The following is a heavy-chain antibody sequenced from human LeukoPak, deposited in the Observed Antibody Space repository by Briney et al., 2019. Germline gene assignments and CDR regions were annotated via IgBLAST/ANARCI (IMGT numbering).Heavy chain of an antibody. J-gene: IGHJ4*02. Sequence: GASVKVSCKASGYTFTSYDINWVRQATGQGLEWMGWMNPNSGNTGYAQKFQGRVTMTRNTSISTAYMELSSLRSEDTAVYYCARAFRLRWSLPAGYWGQGTLVTVSS. CDR3: ARAFRLRWSLPAGY. CDR2: MNPNSGNT. V-gene: IGHV1-8*01. CDR1: GYTFTSYD. D-gene: IGHD4-23*01.